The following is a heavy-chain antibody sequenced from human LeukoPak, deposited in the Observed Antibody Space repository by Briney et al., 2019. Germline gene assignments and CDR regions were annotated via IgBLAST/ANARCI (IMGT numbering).Heavy chain of an antibody. CDR2: IYSGGST. CDR1: GFTVSSNY. J-gene: IGHJ4*02. V-gene: IGHV3-53*01. D-gene: IGHD2-2*01. Sequence: GGSLRLSCAASGFTVSSNYMSWVRQAPGKGLEWVSVIYSGGSTYYADSVKGRFTISRDNSKDTLYLQMNSLRAEDTALYYCAKFCSSTSCSGGYWGQGTLVTVSS. CDR3: AKFCSSTSCSGGY.